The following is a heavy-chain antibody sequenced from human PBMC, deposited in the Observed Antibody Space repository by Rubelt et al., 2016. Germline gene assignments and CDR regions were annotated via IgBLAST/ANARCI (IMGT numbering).Heavy chain of an antibody. CDR2: ISSSSTTI. J-gene: IGHJ3*02. CDR3: SRRRMGATSAFDI. V-gene: IGHV3-48*01. D-gene: IGHD2-8*01. Sequence: GKGLEWISYISSSSTTIYYADSVQGRFTLSRDNAKNSLYLQMNSLRGEDTAVYYCSRRRMGATSAFDIWGQGTMVTVSS.